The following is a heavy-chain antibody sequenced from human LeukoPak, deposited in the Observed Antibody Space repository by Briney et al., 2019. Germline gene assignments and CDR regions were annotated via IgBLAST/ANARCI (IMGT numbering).Heavy chain of an antibody. CDR2: IIPIFGTA. CDR1: GGTFSSYA. J-gene: IGHJ5*02. D-gene: IGHD1-1*01. CDR3: ASRNWKSGNNWFDP. Sequence: SVKVSCKASGGTFSSYAISWVRQAPGQGLEWIGGIIPIFGTANYAQKFQGRVTITTDESTSTAYVELSSLRSEDTAVYYCASRNWKSGNNWFDPWGQGTLVTVSS. V-gene: IGHV1-69*05.